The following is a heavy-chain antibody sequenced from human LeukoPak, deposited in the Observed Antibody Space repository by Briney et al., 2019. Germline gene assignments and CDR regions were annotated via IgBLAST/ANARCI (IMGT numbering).Heavy chain of an antibody. Sequence: SQTLSLTCAVSGGSISSGGYSWRWLRQPPGTGLEWIGYIYHSGSTYYNPSLKSRVTISVDRSKNQFSLKLSSVAAADPAVYYCGRAPERLGLDYWGQGTLVTVSS. J-gene: IGHJ4*02. CDR3: GRAPERLGLDY. V-gene: IGHV4-30-2*01. CDR2: IYHSGST. CDR1: GGSISSGGYS. D-gene: IGHD1-14*01.